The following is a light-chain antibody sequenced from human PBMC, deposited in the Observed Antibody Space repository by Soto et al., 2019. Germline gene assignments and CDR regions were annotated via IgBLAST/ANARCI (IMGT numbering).Light chain of an antibody. CDR3: SSHAGSKRV. J-gene: IGLJ1*01. CDR1: SSDVGGYNY. Sequence: QSALTQPPSASGSPGQSVTISCTGTSSDVGGYNYVSWYQQHPGKAPKLMIHEVNKRPSGVPDRFSGSKSGNTASLTVSGLQAEDEGDYYCSSHAGSKRVFGTGTKLTVL. CDR2: EVN. V-gene: IGLV2-8*01.